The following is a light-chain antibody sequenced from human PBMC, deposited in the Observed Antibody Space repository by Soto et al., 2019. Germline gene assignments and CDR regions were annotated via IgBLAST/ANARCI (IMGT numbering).Light chain of an antibody. CDR1: QSVSSN. V-gene: IGKV3-15*01. Sequence: EIVMTQSPATLSVSPGERATLSCRASQSVSSNLAWYQQKPGQAPRLLIYGASTRATGIPARFSGSGSGTEFTLTISSLQSEDFAVYYCQQHNSWPLYTFGQGTKLEIK. CDR2: GAS. J-gene: IGKJ2*01. CDR3: QQHNSWPLYT.